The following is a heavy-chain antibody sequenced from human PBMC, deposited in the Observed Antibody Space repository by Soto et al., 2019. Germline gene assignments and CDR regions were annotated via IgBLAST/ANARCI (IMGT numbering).Heavy chain of an antibody. D-gene: IGHD6-6*01. CDR3: ARGLTLAARLSGPYFDY. V-gene: IGHV4-38-2*01. CDR2: IYHSGST. J-gene: IGHJ4*02. Sequence: SETLSLTCAVSGYSISSGYYWGWIRQPPGKGLEWIGSIYHSGSTYYNPSLKSRVTISVDTSKNQFSLKLSSVTAADTAVYYCARGLTLAARLSGPYFDYWGQGTLVTVSS. CDR1: GYSISSGYY.